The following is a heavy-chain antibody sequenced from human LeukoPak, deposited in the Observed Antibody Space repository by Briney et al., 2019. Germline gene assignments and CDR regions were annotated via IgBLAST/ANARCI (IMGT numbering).Heavy chain of an antibody. CDR1: GFTFSSYA. Sequence: GGSLRLSCAASGFTFSSYAMHWVRQAPGKGLEWVAVISYDGSNKYYADSVKGRFTISRDNSKNTLYLQMNSLRAEDTAVYYCARGRQYFDYWGQGTLVSVSS. V-gene: IGHV3-30-3*01. J-gene: IGHJ4*02. CDR2: ISYDGSNK. CDR3: ARGRQYFDY.